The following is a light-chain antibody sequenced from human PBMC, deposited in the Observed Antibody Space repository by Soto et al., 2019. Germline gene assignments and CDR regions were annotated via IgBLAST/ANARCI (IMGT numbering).Light chain of an antibody. CDR3: CSHTTNNNRV. CDR1: SSDVGAYNY. Sequence: QSALTQPASVSGSPGQSIAISCTGTSSDVGAYNYVSWYQQHPGKAPKLMIYDVSNRPSGVSNRFSGAKSGNTASLTISGLQAEDEADYYCCSHTTNNNRVFGTGTKLTVL. J-gene: IGLJ1*01. CDR2: DVS. V-gene: IGLV2-14*03.